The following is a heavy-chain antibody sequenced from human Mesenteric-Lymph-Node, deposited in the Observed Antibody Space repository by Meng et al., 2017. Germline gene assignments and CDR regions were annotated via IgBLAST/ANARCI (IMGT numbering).Heavy chain of an antibody. CDR3: ARVRGSKYSSSWHDNWFDP. Sequence: ASVKVSCKASGYTFTSYGISWVRQAPGQGLEWMGWISAYNGNTNYAQKLQGRVTMTTDTSTSTAYMELRSLRSDDTAVYYCARVRGSKYSSSWHDNWFDPWGQGTLVTVSS. J-gene: IGHJ5*02. CDR2: ISAYNGNT. CDR1: GYTFTSYG. D-gene: IGHD6-13*01. V-gene: IGHV1-18*01.